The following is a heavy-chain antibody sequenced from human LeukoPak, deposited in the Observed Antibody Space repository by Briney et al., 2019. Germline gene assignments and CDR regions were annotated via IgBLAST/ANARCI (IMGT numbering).Heavy chain of an antibody. CDR2: INGSGGST. J-gene: IGHJ4*02. CDR3: AKALGVRGVFDY. V-gene: IGHV3-23*01. Sequence: PGGSLRLSCAASGFTFSSYAMSWVRQAPGKGLEWVSTINGSGGSTYYADSVKGRFTISRDNSKNTLYLQMNSLRAEDTAVYYCAKALGVRGVFDYWGQGTLVTVSS. CDR1: GFTFSSYA. D-gene: IGHD3-10*01.